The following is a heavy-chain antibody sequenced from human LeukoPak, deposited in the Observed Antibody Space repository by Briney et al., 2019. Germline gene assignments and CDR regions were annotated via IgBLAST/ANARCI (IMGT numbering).Heavy chain of an antibody. CDR1: GFTFSDFY. V-gene: IGHV3-11*01. D-gene: IGHD3-22*01. CDR3: ARSADRSGYFREITLYYFDY. Sequence: PGGSLRLSCAASGFTFSDFYMTWIRQAPGKGPEWVSYISNRGTTIHYADSVRGRFTISRDNAKKSLYLQMNGLRAEDTAVYYCARSADRSGYFREITLYYFDYWGRGTLVTVSS. J-gene: IGHJ4*02. CDR2: ISNRGTTI.